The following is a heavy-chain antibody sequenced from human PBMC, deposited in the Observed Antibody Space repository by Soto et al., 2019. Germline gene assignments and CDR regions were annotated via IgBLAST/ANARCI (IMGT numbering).Heavy chain of an antibody. V-gene: IGHV3-30*03. Sequence: VQLVESGGGVVQPGRSLRLSCVASGFTFSAYGMHWVRQAPGKGLEWVAVMSHDGINAYYADSVKGRCTISRDNSKNTLNLEMNSLRADDTAVYYCAIDLRNFYYSGMDVWGRGTTVTVSS. CDR1: GFTFSAYG. CDR3: AIDLRNFYYSGMDV. CDR2: MSHDGINA. J-gene: IGHJ6*02. D-gene: IGHD4-17*01.